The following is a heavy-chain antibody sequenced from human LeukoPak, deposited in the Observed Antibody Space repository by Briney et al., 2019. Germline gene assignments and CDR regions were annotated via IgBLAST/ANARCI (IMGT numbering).Heavy chain of an antibody. CDR3: AKDLCGDNSLDY. D-gene: IGHD4-23*01. CDR2: ISGSGGST. Sequence: GGSLRLSCGASGFIFDDYAMSWVRQAPGKGLEWVSAISGSGGSTYYADSVKGRFTISRDNSKNTLYLQMNSLRAEDTAVYYCAKDLCGDNSLDYWGQGTLVTVSS. V-gene: IGHV3-23*01. J-gene: IGHJ4*02. CDR1: GFIFDDYA.